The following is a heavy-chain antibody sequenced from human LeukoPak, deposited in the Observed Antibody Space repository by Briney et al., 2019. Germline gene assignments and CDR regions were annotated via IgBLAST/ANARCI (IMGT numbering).Heavy chain of an antibody. V-gene: IGHV4-4*07. CDR1: GGSISSYY. J-gene: IGHJ5*02. Sequence: SETPSPTCTASGGSISSYYWSWIRQPAGKGLEWIGRIYTSGSTNYNPSLKSRVTISVDTSKNQFSLKLSSVTAADTAVYYCASWGSGSGSYYNRPPLKNWFDPWGQGTLVTVSS. CDR3: ASWGSGSGSYYNRPPLKNWFDP. D-gene: IGHD3-10*01. CDR2: IYTSGST.